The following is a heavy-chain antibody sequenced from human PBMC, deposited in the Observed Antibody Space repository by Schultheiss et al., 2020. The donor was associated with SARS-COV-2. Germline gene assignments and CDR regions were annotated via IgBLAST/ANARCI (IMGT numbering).Heavy chain of an antibody. Sequence: SETLSLTCTVSGDSISDYYWSWIRQPPGKGLEWVGHIYHSGSTNSNPSLNGRAIISVDTSKNKLSLRLTSVTAADSAVYFCARDPPGTQYYYGMDVWGQGTTVTVSS. CDR1: GDSISDYY. J-gene: IGHJ6*02. CDR3: ARDPPGTQYYYGMDV. V-gene: IGHV4-59*01. CDR2: IYHSGST. D-gene: IGHD1-1*01.